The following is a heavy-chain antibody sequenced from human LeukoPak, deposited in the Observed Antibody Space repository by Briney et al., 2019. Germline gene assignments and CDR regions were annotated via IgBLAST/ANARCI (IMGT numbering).Heavy chain of an antibody. V-gene: IGHV3-15*01. CDR1: GGSISTYY. Sequence: ETLSLTCTVSGGSISTYYWSWIRQPPGKGLEWVGRIKNKADGGTTDYAAPVKGRFTISRDDSENMLYLQMNSPKTDDTAVYYCAAGTGTSDFDYWGQGTLVSVSS. CDR3: AAGTGTSDFDY. D-gene: IGHD1-7*01. J-gene: IGHJ4*02. CDR2: IKNKADGGTT.